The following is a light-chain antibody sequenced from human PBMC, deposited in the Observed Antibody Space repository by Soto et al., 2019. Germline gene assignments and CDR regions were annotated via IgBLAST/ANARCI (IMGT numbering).Light chain of an antibody. V-gene: IGLV1-40*01. Sequence: QSVLTQPPSVSGAPGQRVTISCTGSSSNIGAGYAVHWYQQLPGTAPKLLIYGNSNRPSGVPDRFSGSKSGTSASLAITGLLAEDEADYYCQSYDSSLSGWVFGGGTKLTVL. CDR3: QSYDSSLSGWV. CDR1: SSNIGAGYA. CDR2: GNS. J-gene: IGLJ3*02.